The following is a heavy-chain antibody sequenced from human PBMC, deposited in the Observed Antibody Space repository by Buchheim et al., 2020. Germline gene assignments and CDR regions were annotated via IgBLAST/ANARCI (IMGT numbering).Heavy chain of an antibody. CDR3: ARDRGYCTNGVCYPSYYYYGMDV. D-gene: IGHD2-8*01. CDR2: INDSGST. Sequence: QVQLQQWGAGLLKPSETLSLTCAVSGGSFSGYYWSWIRQPPGKGLEWIGEINDSGSTNYNPSLKSRVTISVDTSKNQFSFKLSCVTAAVTAVYYCARDRGYCTNGVCYPSYYYYGMDVWGQGT. J-gene: IGHJ6*02. CDR1: GGSFSGYY. V-gene: IGHV4-34*01.